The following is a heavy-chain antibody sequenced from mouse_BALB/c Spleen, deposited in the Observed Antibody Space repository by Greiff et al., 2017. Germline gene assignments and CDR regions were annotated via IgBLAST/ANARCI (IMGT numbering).Heavy chain of an antibody. CDR2: IWAGGST. CDR3: ARDRWDDYYAMDY. Sequence: QVQLQQSGPGLVAPSQSLSITCTVSGFSLSRYSVHWVRQPPGKGLEWLGVIWAGGSTNYNSALMSRLSISKDNSKSQVFLKMNSLQTDDTAMYYCARDRWDDYYAMDYWGQGTSVTVSS. J-gene: IGHJ4*01. V-gene: IGHV2-9*02. CDR1: GFSLSRYS. D-gene: IGHD4-1*01.